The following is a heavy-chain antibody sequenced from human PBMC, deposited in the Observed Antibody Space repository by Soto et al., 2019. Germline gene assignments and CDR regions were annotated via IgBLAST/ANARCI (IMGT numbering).Heavy chain of an antibody. Sequence: SETLSLTRTVSGGSISSGGYYWSWIRQHPGKGQEWIGYIYYSGSTYYNPSLKSRVTISVDTSKNQFSLKLNSVTAADTAVFYCARGLILPTGYLDYWGQGTLVTVSS. CDR3: ARGLILPTGYLDY. J-gene: IGHJ4*02. D-gene: IGHD3-22*01. V-gene: IGHV4-31*03. CDR2: IYYSGST. CDR1: GGSISSGGYY.